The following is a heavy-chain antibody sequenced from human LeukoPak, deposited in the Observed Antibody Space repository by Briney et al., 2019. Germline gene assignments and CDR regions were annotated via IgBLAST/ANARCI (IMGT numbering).Heavy chain of an antibody. J-gene: IGHJ4*02. D-gene: IGHD3-22*01. Sequence: GGSLRLSCAASGFTFSDAWMSWVRQAPGKGLECVGRIKSKRDGETTEYASPVKGRFTISRDDSKNTLYLQMNSLKTEDTAVYYCTTGLWYYDSSGYYLVDYWGQGTLVTVSS. V-gene: IGHV3-15*01. CDR3: TTGLWYYDSSGYYLVDY. CDR2: IKSKRDGETT. CDR1: GFTFSDAW.